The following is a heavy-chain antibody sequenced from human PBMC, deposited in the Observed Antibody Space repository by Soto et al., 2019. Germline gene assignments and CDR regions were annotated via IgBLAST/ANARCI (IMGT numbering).Heavy chain of an antibody. J-gene: IGHJ4*02. CDR2: VYFSGST. CDR3: AKYRRSDAEEYTLDL. CDR1: GGSITNYY. D-gene: IGHD3-9*01. Sequence: SETLSLTCTISGGSITNYYWSWIRQPPGKGLEWIGYVYFSGSTKYNPSLESRVTISADTSKNQFSLRVTSVTAADTAVYYCAKYRRSDAEEYTLDLGGQGILVTVSS. V-gene: IGHV4-59*01.